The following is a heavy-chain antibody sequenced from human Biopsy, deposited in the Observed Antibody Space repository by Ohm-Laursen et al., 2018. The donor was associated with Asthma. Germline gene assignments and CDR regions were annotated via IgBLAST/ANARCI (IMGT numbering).Heavy chain of an antibody. V-gene: IGHV4-39*01. CDR2: MYYSGSA. CDR3: ARHQEAASYHYDGSIAY. D-gene: IGHD3-22*01. Sequence: SETLSLTCSVSGGAIRTSGYYWGWIRQPPGKGLEWIGSMYYSGSAYYNPSLESRVTISVDTSKNQFSLKPSSVTAADTAVYFCARHQEAASYHYDGSIAYWGQGIPVTVSS. CDR1: GGAIRTSGYY. J-gene: IGHJ4*02.